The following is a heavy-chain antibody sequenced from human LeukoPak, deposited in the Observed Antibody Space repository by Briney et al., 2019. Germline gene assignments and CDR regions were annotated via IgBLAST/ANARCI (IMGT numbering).Heavy chain of an antibody. J-gene: IGHJ4*02. CDR2: IWDDGSNK. Sequence: AGGSLRLSCAASGFTFSSYGMHWVRQAPGKGLEWVAVIWDDGSNKFYADSVKGRFTISRDNSKNTLYLQMNSLRAEDTTVYYCARGPQYGSGSYFDYWGQGTPVTVSS. V-gene: IGHV3-33*01. CDR3: ARGPQYGSGSYFDY. D-gene: IGHD3-10*01. CDR1: GFTFSSYG.